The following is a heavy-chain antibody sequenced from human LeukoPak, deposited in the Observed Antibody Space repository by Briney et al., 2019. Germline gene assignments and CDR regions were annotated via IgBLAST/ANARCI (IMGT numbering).Heavy chain of an antibody. Sequence: PSETLSLTCTVSGYSISSGYYWGWIRQPPGKGLEWIGSIYHSGSTYYNPSLKSRVTISVDTSKNQFSLKLSSVTAADTAVYYCAATYCSSTSCYLGTVFNWFDPWGQGTLVTVSS. CDR3: AATYCSSTSCYLGTVFNWFDP. CDR2: IYHSGST. CDR1: GYSISSGYY. D-gene: IGHD2-2*01. V-gene: IGHV4-38-2*02. J-gene: IGHJ5*02.